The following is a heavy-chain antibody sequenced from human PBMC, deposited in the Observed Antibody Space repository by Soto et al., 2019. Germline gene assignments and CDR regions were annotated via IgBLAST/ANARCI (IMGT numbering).Heavy chain of an antibody. D-gene: IGHD2-2*01. J-gene: IGHJ6*02. CDR3: ARDQHIVVVPVYYYYYGMDV. Sequence: PSETLSLTCTVSGGSVSSGSYYWSWIRQPPGKGLEWIGYIYYSGSTNYNPSLKSRVTISVDTSKNQFSLKLSSVTAADTAVYYCARDQHIVVVPVYYYYYGMDVWGQGTTVTVSS. CDR1: GGSVSSGSYY. CDR2: IYYSGST. V-gene: IGHV4-61*01.